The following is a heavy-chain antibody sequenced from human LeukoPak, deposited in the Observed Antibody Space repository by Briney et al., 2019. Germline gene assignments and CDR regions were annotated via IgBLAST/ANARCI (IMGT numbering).Heavy chain of an antibody. J-gene: IGHJ5*02. D-gene: IGHD2-8*01. Sequence: SSETLSLTCTVSGGSISSSSYYWGWIRQPPGKGLEWIGYIYYSGSTNYNPSLKSRVTISVDTSKNQFSLKLSSVTAADTAVYYCARDVLGDRYCTNGVCYKGNWFDPWGQGTLVTVSS. V-gene: IGHV4-61*01. CDR1: GGSISSSSYY. CDR2: IYYSGST. CDR3: ARDVLGDRYCTNGVCYKGNWFDP.